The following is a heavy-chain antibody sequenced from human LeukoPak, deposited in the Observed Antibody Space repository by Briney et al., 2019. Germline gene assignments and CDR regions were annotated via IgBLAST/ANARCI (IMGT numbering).Heavy chain of an antibody. J-gene: IGHJ4*02. CDR1: GFTFSSYA. CDR3: AKDPLGWEPWDDY. Sequence: GGSLRLSCAASGFTFSSYAMHWVRQAPGKGLEWVAVISYDGSNKYYADSVKGRFTISRDNSKNTLYLQMNSLRAEDTAVYYCAKDPLGWEPWDDYWGQGTLVTVSS. V-gene: IGHV3-30-3*01. CDR2: ISYDGSNK. D-gene: IGHD1-26*01.